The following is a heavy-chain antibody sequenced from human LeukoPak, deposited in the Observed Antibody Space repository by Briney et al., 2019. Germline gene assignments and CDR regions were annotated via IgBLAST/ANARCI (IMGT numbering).Heavy chain of an antibody. CDR2: ISGNGGST. D-gene: IGHD3-9*01. CDR1: GFTFSSYG. CDR3: TTDRYYDILTGYYTGDY. J-gene: IGHJ4*02. V-gene: IGHV3-23*01. Sequence: GGTLRLSCAASGFTFSSYGMSWVRQAPGKGLEWVSAISGNGGSTYYADSVKGRFAISRDTSKNTLYLQMNSLKTEDTAVYYCTTDRYYDILTGYYTGDYWGQGTLVTVSS.